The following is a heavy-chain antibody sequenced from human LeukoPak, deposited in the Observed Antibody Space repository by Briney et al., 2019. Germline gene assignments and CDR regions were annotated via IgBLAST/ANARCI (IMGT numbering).Heavy chain of an antibody. CDR3: ARITYYYDSSGYLAHDC. V-gene: IGHV3-53*01. J-gene: IGHJ4*02. Sequence: GGSLRLSCAASGFTVSSNYMSWVRQAPGKGLEWVSVIYSGGSTYYADSVKGRFTISRDNSKNTLYLQMNSLRAEDTAVYYCARITYYYDSSGYLAHDCWGQGTLVTVSS. CDR1: GFTVSSNY. D-gene: IGHD3-22*01. CDR2: IYSGGST.